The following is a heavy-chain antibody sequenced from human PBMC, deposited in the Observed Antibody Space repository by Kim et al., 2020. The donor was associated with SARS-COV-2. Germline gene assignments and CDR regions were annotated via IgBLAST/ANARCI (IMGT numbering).Heavy chain of an antibody. CDR2: IRDSGGST. CDR3: AKVTSGSTGWFEYFQH. J-gene: IGHJ1*01. D-gene: IGHD6-19*01. V-gene: IGHV3-23*01. CDR1: GFTFNNYA. Sequence: GGSLRLSCAASGFTFNNYAMSWVRQAPGKGLEWVSGIRDSGGSTKYADSVKGRFSLSRDNSKNTLYLQMDSLRAEDTAVYYCAKVTSGSTGWFEYFQHCGQGTLLAVSS.